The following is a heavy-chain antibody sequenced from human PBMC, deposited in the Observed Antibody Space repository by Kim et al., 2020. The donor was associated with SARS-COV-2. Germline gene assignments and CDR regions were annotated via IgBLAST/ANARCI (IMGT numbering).Heavy chain of an antibody. CDR1: GGSFSGYY. CDR3: ARGPLYSWNYAYPYYFDY. Sequence: SETLSLTCAVYGGSFSGYYWSWIRQPPGKGLEWIGEINHSGSTNYNPSLKSRVTISVDTSKNQFSLKLSSVTAADTAVYYCARGPLYSWNYAYPYYFDYWGQGTLVTVSS. D-gene: IGHD1-1*01. CDR2: INHSGST. V-gene: IGHV4-34*01. J-gene: IGHJ4*02.